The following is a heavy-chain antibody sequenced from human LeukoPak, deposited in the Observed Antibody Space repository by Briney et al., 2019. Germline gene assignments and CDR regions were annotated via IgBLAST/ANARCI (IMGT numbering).Heavy chain of an antibody. CDR3: ARGYSANPLGYCSGGSCQPDY. V-gene: IGHV1-69*01. CDR1: GGTFSSYA. J-gene: IGHJ4*02. CDR2: IIPIFGTA. Sequence: SVKVSCKASGGTFSSYAISWVRQAPGQGLEWMGGIIPIFGTANYAQKFQGRVTITADESTSTAYMELSSLRSEDTAVYYCARGYSANPLGYCSGGSCQPDYWGQGTLVTVSS. D-gene: IGHD2-15*01.